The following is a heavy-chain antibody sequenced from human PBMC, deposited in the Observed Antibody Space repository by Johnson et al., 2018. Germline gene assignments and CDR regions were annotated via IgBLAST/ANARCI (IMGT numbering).Heavy chain of an antibody. Sequence: VQLQESGGGLVQXGGSLTLSCAVSGFLFKTYGMSWVRQAPGKGLDWVAAISGEDDEHRAYYSDSVKGRFTISRDNSGNTLYLQMSRLRAEDTAMYYCAKTVGGNWLAYYDNWGQGTLVSVSS. CDR3: AKTVGGNWLAYYDN. V-gene: IGHV3-23*01. D-gene: IGHD6-19*01. CDR1: GFLFKTYG. CDR2: ISGEDDEH. J-gene: IGHJ4*02.